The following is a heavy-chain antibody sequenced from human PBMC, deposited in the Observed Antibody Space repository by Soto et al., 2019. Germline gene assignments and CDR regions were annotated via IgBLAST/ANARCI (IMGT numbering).Heavy chain of an antibody. CDR1: GFTFSNYG. D-gene: IGHD2-15*01. CDR2: ISYDGSNK. V-gene: IGHV3-30*18. Sequence: QVQLVESGGGVVQPGRSLRLSCAASGFTFSNYGMHWVRQAPGKGLEWVAVISYDGSNKYYAESVKGRFTISRDNSKNTLYLHMNSLRAEDTAVYYCAKAGSPGRVVAALRGVWMHIDYWPQGTLVTVSS. CDR3: AKAGSPGRVVAALRGVWMHIDY. J-gene: IGHJ4*02.